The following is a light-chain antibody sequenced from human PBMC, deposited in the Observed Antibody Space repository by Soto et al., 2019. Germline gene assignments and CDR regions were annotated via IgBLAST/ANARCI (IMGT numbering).Light chain of an antibody. V-gene: IGKV4-1*01. CDR1: QSVLYNSNNKNY. CDR3: QQYLHTPRT. CDR2: WAS. Sequence: DAVVTQSPDSLAASLGERATINCKSSQSVLYNSNNKNYLAWYQQRPGQPPKLLIYWASTRQSGVPDRFSGSGSGTDFTLTISSLQAEDVAVYYCQQYLHTPRTFGQGTKVDI. J-gene: IGKJ1*01.